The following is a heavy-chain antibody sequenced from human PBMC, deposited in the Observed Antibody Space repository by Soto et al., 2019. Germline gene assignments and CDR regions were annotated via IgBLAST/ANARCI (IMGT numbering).Heavy chain of an antibody. D-gene: IGHD3-22*01. J-gene: IGHJ4*02. CDR2: INAGNGNT. CDR1: GYTFTSYA. CDR3: ARGSGYYYWDDY. Sequence: ASVKVSCKASGYTFTSYAMHWVRQAPGQRLEWMGWINAGNGNTKYSQKFQGRVTITRDTSASTAYMVLSSLRSEDTAVYYCARGSGYYYWDDYWGQGTLVTVSS. V-gene: IGHV1-3*01.